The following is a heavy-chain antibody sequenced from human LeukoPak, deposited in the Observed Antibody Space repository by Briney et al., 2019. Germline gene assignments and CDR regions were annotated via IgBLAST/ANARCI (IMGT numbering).Heavy chain of an antibody. V-gene: IGHV3-74*01. CDR3: AKDPEYYGSGSYPTPFDY. CDR1: GFTFSSYW. J-gene: IGHJ4*02. D-gene: IGHD3-10*01. CDR2: INSDGSST. Sequence: GGSLRLSCATSGFTFSSYWMHWVRQAPGKGLVWVSRINSDGSSTSYADSVKGRFTISRDNSKNTLYLQMNSLRAEDTAVYYCAKDPEYYGSGSYPTPFDYWGQGTLVTVSS.